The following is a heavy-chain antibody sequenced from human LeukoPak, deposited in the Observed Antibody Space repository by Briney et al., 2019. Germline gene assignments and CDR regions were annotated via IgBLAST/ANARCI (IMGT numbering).Heavy chain of an antibody. V-gene: IGHV3-48*04. Sequence: PGGSLRLSCAASGFTFSSYSMNWVRQAPGKGLEWVSYISSSGSTIYYADSVKGRFTISRDNAKNSLYLQMNSLRAEDTAVYYCASGSYPIDYWGQGTLVTVSS. CDR3: ASGSYPIDY. CDR2: ISSSGSTI. CDR1: GFTFSSYS. D-gene: IGHD1-26*01. J-gene: IGHJ4*02.